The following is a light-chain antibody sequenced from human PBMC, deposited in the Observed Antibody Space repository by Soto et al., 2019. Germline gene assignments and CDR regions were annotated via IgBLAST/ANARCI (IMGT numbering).Light chain of an antibody. CDR3: QQYGSSSLT. CDR2: GAS. V-gene: IGKV3-20*01. Sequence: EVRVSQSPGTLSLSTGERATLSCRASQSVSSSYLACYQQKPGQAPRLLIYGASSRATGIPDRFSGSGSGTDFTLTISRLEPEDFAVYYCQQYGSSSLTFAGGTKV. CDR1: QSVSSSY. J-gene: IGKJ4*01.